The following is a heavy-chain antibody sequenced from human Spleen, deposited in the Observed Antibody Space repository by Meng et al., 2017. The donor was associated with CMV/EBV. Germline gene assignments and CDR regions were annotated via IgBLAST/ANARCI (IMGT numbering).Heavy chain of an antibody. CDR1: RFIFSNSS. D-gene: IGHD3-22*01. Sequence: GESLKISCAVSRFIFSNSSMHWVRQAPGKGLEWVAAISYPAGGYYYADSVKGRFSISRDDSANTLFLQMNSLMTEDTAVYYCARDYYDSSGYYYYNGMDVWGQGTTVTVSS. V-gene: IGHV3-30*14. CDR3: ARDYYDSSGYYYYNGMDV. J-gene: IGHJ6*02. CDR2: ISYPAGGY.